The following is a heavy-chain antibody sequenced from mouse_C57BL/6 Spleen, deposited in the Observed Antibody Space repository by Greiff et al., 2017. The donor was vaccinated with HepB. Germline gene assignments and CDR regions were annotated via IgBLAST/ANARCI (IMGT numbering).Heavy chain of an antibody. CDR3: ARKSSGYDYAMDY. Sequence: QVQLQQSGAELARPGASVKLSCKASGYTFTSYGISWVKQRTGQGLEWIGEIYPRSGNTYYNEKFKGKATLTADKSSSTAYMELRSLTSEDFAVYFCARKSSGYDYAMDYWGQGTSVTVSS. CDR2: IYPRSGNT. J-gene: IGHJ4*01. V-gene: IGHV1-81*01. CDR1: GYTFTSYG. D-gene: IGHD3-2*02.